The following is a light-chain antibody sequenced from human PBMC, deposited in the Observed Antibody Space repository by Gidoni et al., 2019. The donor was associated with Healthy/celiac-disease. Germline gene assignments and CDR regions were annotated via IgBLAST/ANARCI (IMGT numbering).Light chain of an antibody. Sequence: DIQMTQSPSSLSASVGDRVTITCQASQDISNYLIWYQQKPGKAPKLLIYDASNLETGVPSRFSGSGSGTDFTFTISSLQPEDIATYYCQQYDNLPLTFXGXTKVXIK. CDR2: DAS. CDR1: QDISNY. J-gene: IGKJ4*01. CDR3: QQYDNLPLT. V-gene: IGKV1-33*01.